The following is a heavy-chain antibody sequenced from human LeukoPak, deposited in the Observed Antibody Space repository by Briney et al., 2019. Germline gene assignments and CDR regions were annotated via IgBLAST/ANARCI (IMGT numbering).Heavy chain of an antibody. CDR3: AKGLRFLEWLSLFDY. D-gene: IGHD3-3*01. CDR1: GFTFSSYA. Sequence: GGSLRLSCAASGFTFSSYAMSWVRQAPGKGLEWVSAISGSGGSTYYAGSVKGRFTISRDNSKNTLYLQMNSLRAEDTAVYYCAKGLRFLEWLSLFDYWGQGTLVTVSS. V-gene: IGHV3-23*01. CDR2: ISGSGGST. J-gene: IGHJ4*02.